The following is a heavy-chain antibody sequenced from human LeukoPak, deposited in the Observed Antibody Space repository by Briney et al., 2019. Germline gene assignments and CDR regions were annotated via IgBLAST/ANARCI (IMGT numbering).Heavy chain of an antibody. J-gene: IGHJ3*02. D-gene: IGHD3-3*01. CDR3: ARAPSTPDFWSGYTRHDAFDI. CDR2: IHYSGST. V-gene: IGHV4-59*08. CDR1: GASISTYY. Sequence: SETLSLTCSVSGASISTYYWSWIRQPPEKGLEWIGYIHYSGSTSYNPSLKSRVTISVDTSKNQFSLKLSSVTAADTAVYYCARAPSTPDFWSGYTRHDAFDIWGQGTMVTVSS.